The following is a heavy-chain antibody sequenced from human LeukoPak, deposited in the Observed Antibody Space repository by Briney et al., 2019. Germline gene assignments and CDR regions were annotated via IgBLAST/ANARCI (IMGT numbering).Heavy chain of an antibody. V-gene: IGHV4-34*01. CDR1: GGSFSGYY. Sequence: PSETLSLTCAVYGGSFSGYYWSWIRQPPGKGLEWIGEIDHSGSTNYNPSLKSRVTISVDTSKNQFSLKLSSATAADTAVYYCAGNIAARLDYWGQGTLVTVSS. D-gene: IGHD6-6*01. CDR3: AGNIAARLDY. CDR2: IDHSGST. J-gene: IGHJ4*02.